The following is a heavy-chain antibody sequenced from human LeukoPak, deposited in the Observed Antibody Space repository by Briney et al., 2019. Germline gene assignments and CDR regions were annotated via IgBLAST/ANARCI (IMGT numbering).Heavy chain of an antibody. CDR2: IYYIGTT. V-gene: IGHV4-59*01. D-gene: IGHD3-16*01. CDR3: ARDQGYGGFDY. Sequence: PSETLSLTCTVSGGSISTYYWSWIRQPPGKGLEWIAYIYYIGTTNYNPSLKSRVTISVATSKTQFSPKLSSVTAADTAFYYCARDQGYGGFDYWGQGALVTVSS. CDR1: GGSISTYY. J-gene: IGHJ4*02.